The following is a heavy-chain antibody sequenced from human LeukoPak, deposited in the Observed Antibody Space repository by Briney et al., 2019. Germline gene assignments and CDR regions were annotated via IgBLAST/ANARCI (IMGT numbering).Heavy chain of an antibody. CDR3: AKDQDCGGNSLADY. CDR2: IIGSGGST. D-gene: IGHD4-23*01. CDR1: GFTFSNYA. V-gene: IGHV3-23*01. Sequence: PGGSLRLSCAASGFTFSNYAMSWVRQAPGKGLEWVSTIIGSGGSTYYADSVKGRFTISRDNSQNTLYLQMNSLRALDTAVYYFAKDQDCGGNSLADYWGQGTLVTVSS. J-gene: IGHJ4*02.